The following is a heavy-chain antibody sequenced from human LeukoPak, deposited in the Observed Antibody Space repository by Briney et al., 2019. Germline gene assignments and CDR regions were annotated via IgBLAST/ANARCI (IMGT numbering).Heavy chain of an antibody. CDR3: ARVYYGSGSLYYYYYYMDV. D-gene: IGHD3-10*01. J-gene: IGHJ6*03. Sequence: PGGSLRLSCAASGFTFSSYWMSWVRQAPGKGLEWVSVTYSGGRTYYADSVKGRFTVSRDNSKNTLFLQIDSLRAEDTAVYYCARVYYGSGSLYYYYYYMDVWGKGTTVIISS. V-gene: IGHV3-53*01. CDR2: TYSGGRT. CDR1: GFTFSSYW.